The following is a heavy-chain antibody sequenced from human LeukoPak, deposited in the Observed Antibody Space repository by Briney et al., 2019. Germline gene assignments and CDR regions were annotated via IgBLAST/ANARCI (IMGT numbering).Heavy chain of an antibody. CDR2: IYYSGST. CDR1: GDSISSYY. Sequence: ASETLSLTCTVSGDSISSYYWSWIPQPPGKGLERIGYIYYSGSTNYNPSLKSQVTISVDTSKNQFSLKLSSVTAADTAVYYCARVELLWFGEPIGPHWFDPWGQGTLVTVSS. D-gene: IGHD3-10*01. CDR3: ARVELLWFGEPIGPHWFDP. J-gene: IGHJ5*02. V-gene: IGHV4-59*13.